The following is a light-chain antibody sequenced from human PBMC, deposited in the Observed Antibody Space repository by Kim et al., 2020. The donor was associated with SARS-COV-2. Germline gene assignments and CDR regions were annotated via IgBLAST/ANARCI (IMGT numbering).Light chain of an antibody. J-gene: IGLJ2*01. V-gene: IGLV2-23*02. CDR1: NSDVGSYTL. CDR3: CSYAGSSTLV. CDR2: EVS. Sequence: GQSIAFSCTGTNSDVGSYTLVSWYQHHPGKAPKLMIYEVSKRPSGVSNRFSGSKSGNTASLTISGLQAEDEADYYCCSYAGSSTLVFGGGTQLTVL.